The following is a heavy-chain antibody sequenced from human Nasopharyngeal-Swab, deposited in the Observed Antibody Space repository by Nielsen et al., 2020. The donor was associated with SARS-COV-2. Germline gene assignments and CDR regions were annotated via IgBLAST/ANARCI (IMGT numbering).Heavy chain of an antibody. CDR1: CG. V-gene: IGHV1-18*01. J-gene: IGHJ3*02. Sequence: CGMSWVRQVPGQGLEWMGWISAYNGNTNYAQSLQGRVTMTTDTSTSTAYMELRSLRSDDTAVYYCARVVPRGAFDIWGQGTMVTVSS. CDR2: ISAYNGNT. CDR3: ARVVPRGAFDI. D-gene: IGHD2-2*01.